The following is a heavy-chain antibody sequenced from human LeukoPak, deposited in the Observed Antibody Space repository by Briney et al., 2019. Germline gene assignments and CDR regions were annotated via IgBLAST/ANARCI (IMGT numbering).Heavy chain of an antibody. V-gene: IGHV3-33*01. CDR2: IWYDGSNK. J-gene: IGHJ5*02. Sequence: GGSLRLSCAASGFTFSSYGMHWVRQAPGKGLEWVAVIWYDGSNKYYADSVKGRFTISRDNSKNTLYLQMNSLRAEDTAVYYCARDLRLYSSGHHIPGWFDPWGQGTLVTVSS. CDR1: GFTFSSYG. D-gene: IGHD6-19*01. CDR3: ARDLRLYSSGHHIPGWFDP.